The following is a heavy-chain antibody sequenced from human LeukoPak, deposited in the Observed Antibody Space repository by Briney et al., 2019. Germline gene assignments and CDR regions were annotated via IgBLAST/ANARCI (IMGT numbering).Heavy chain of an antibody. CDR1: GYTFTSYG. Sequence: GASVTVSCKASGYTFTSYGISWVRQAPGQGLEWMGWISACNGNTNYAQTLQGRVTITTDTSTSTAYMELRSLRSDDTAVYYCARDLRLSYGSGSYAYSFDYWGQGTLVTVSS. D-gene: IGHD3-10*01. CDR3: ARDLRLSYGSGSYAYSFDY. CDR2: ISACNGNT. V-gene: IGHV1-18*01. J-gene: IGHJ4*02.